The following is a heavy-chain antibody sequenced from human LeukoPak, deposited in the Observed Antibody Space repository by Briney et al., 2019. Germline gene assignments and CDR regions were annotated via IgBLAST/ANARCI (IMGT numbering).Heavy chain of an antibody. CDR3: ARGSYYDFWSGYPNWFDP. D-gene: IGHD3-3*01. CDR2: IYHSGST. J-gene: IGHJ5*02. CDR1: GGSISSGGYS. V-gene: IGHV4-30-2*01. Sequence: PSQTLSLTCAVSGGSISSGGYSWSWIRQPPGKGLEWIGYIYHSGSTYYNPSLKSRVTISVDRSKNQFSLKLSSVTAADTAVYYCARGSYYDFWSGYPNWFDPWGQGTLVTVSS.